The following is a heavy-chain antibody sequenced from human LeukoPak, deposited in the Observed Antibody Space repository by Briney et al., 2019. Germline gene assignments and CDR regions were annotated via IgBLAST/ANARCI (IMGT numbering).Heavy chain of an antibody. J-gene: IGHJ4*02. V-gene: IGHV5-51*01. CDR2: IHPGDSDT. CDR3: ATHLSNTDNY. D-gene: IGHD2/OR15-2a*01. CDR1: GYSFPNYW. Sequence: GESLKISCKGSGYSFPNYWIGWVRQMPGKGLEWMGNIHPGDSDTRYSPPFQGQVTISADKSINTAHLQWGCVEASDTAMYYCATHLSNTDNYWGQGTLVTVSS.